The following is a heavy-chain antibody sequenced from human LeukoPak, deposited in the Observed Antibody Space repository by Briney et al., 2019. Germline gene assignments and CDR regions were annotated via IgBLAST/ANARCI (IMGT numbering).Heavy chain of an antibody. J-gene: IGHJ5*02. Sequence: SETLSLTCAVYGGSFSGYYWSWIRQPPGKGLEWIGEINHSGSTNYNPSLKSRVTISVDTSKNQFSLKLSSVTAAGTAVYYCAVSLGTRYNWFDPWGQGTLVTVSS. D-gene: IGHD7-27*01. V-gene: IGHV4-34*01. CDR3: AVSLGTRYNWFDP. CDR2: INHSGST. CDR1: GGSFSGYY.